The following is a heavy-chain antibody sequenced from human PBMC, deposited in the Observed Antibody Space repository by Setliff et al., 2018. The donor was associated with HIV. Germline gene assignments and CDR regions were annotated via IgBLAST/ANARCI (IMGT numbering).Heavy chain of an antibody. CDR3: ARSKKRGDYYYYYYYMDV. J-gene: IGHJ6*03. CDR1: GGSISSSSYY. CDR2: IYYSGST. Sequence: KPSETLSLTCTVSGGSISSSSYYWGWIRQPPGKGLEWIGSIYYSGSTYYNPSLKSRVTISVDTSKNQFSLKLSSVTAADTAVYYCARSKKRGDYYYYYYYMDVWGKGTTVTVSS. D-gene: IGHD3-16*01. V-gene: IGHV4-39*07.